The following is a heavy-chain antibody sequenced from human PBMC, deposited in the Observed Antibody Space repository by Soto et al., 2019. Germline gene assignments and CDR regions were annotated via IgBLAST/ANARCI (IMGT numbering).Heavy chain of an antibody. J-gene: IGHJ3*02. D-gene: IGHD3-3*01. V-gene: IGHV1-2*02. CDR1: GYPVTAYY. Sequence: QLHLVQSGAVVKKPGASVTVSCSASGYPVTAYYMHWVRQAPGRGLEWMGGINPATGAAKYTQTSRGGVTMTRDPSTSTAFMELSGLTSEDTAVFYWAGGGGVGVAGSAAFDMWGQGTLVTVSS. CDR2: INPATGAA. CDR3: AGGGGVGVAGSAAFDM.